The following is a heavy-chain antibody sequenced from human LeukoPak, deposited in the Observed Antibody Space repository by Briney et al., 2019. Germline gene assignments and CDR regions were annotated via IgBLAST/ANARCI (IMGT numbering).Heavy chain of an antibody. V-gene: IGHV3-30*04. Sequence: PGRSLRLSCAASGFTLSSYAMHWVRQAPGKGLEWVAVISYDGSNKYYADSVKGRFTISRDNSKNTLYLQMNSLRAEDTAVYYCARAIWFGELFDWFDPWGQGTLVTVSS. D-gene: IGHD3-10*01. J-gene: IGHJ5*02. CDR2: ISYDGSNK. CDR1: GFTLSSYA. CDR3: ARAIWFGELFDWFDP.